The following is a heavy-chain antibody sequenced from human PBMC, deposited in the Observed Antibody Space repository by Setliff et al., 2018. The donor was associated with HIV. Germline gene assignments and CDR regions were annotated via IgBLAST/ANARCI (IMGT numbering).Heavy chain of an antibody. Sequence: ASVKVSCKASGYTFTSYYMHWVRQAPGQGLEWMGIINPSGGSTSYAQKFQGRVTITADEWTSTAYMELSSLGSEGTAVYYYARDPRIAVAGAAVWGQGTTVTVSS. V-gene: IGHV1-46*01. J-gene: IGHJ6*02. CDR3: ARDPRIAVAGAAV. D-gene: IGHD6-19*01. CDR1: GYTFTSYY. CDR2: INPSGGST.